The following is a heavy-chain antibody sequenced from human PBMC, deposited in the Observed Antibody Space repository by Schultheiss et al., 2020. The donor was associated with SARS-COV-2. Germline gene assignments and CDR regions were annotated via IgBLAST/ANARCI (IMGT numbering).Heavy chain of an antibody. J-gene: IGHJ6*02. Sequence: SQTLSLTCAVYGGSFSGYYWSWIRQPPGKGLEWIGEINHSGSTNYNPSLKSRVTISVDTSKNQFSLKLSSVTAADTAVYYCARQAAYYYDSSGYSYYYYGMDVWGQGTTVTVSS. V-gene: IGHV4-34*01. D-gene: IGHD3-22*01. CDR2: INHSGST. CDR1: GGSFSGYY. CDR3: ARQAAYYYDSSGYSYYYYGMDV.